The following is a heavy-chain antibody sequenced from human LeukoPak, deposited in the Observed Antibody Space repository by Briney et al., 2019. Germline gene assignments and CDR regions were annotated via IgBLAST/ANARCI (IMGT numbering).Heavy chain of an antibody. D-gene: IGHD6-13*01. V-gene: IGHV4-39*07. CDR1: GGSITNSGYY. CDR3: ARAESPKGNYYYMDV. J-gene: IGHJ6*03. CDR2: IYHSGST. Sequence: PSETLSLTCTVSGGSITNSGYYWGWIRQAPGKGLEWIGYIYHSGSTYYNPSLKSRVTISVDRSKNQFSLKLSSVTAADTAVYYCARAESPKGNYYYMDVWGKGTTVTVSS.